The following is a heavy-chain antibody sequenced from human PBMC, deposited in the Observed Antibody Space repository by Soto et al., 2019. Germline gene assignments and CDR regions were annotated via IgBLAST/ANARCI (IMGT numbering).Heavy chain of an antibody. J-gene: IGHJ4*02. D-gene: IGHD1-26*01. CDR2: FFIGGNT. V-gene: IGHV4-39*01. Sequence: SETLSLTCSVSGGSITGGSISRTTYYWGWMRQPPGKGLEWIASFFIGGNTYYNPSLKSRVTTSVDTSKNQFSLKLSSVTAADTAVYFCARLSGSYNDRYFDNWGQGTLVTVSS. CDR1: GGSISRTTYY. CDR3: ARLSGSYNDRYFDN.